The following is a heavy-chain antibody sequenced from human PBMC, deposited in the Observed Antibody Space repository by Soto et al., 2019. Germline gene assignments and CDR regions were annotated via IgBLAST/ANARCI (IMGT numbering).Heavy chain of an antibody. CDR3: AKGYSSGWYSGYYFDY. CDR1: GFTFSSYA. V-gene: IGHV3-23*01. CDR2: ISGSGGST. D-gene: IGHD6-19*01. J-gene: IGHJ4*02. Sequence: HPGGSLRLSCAASGFTFSSYAMSWVRQAPGKGLEWVSAISGSGGSTYYADSVKGRFTISRDNSKNTLYLQMNSLRAEDTAVYYCAKGYSSGWYSGYYFDYWGQGTLVTVSS.